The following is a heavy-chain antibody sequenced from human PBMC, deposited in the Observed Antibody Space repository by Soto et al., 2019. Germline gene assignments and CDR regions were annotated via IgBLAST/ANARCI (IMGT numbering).Heavy chain of an antibody. CDR3: ARALQYYDFWSGLIPHYYGMDV. D-gene: IGHD3-3*01. CDR1: GFTFSSYA. J-gene: IGHJ6*02. Sequence: GGSLRLSCAASGFTFSSYAMHWVRQAPGKGLEWVAVISYDGSNKYYADSVKGRFTISRDNSKNTLYLQMNSLRAEDTAVYYCARALQYYDFWSGLIPHYYGMDVWGQGTTVTVSS. CDR2: ISYDGSNK. V-gene: IGHV3-30-3*01.